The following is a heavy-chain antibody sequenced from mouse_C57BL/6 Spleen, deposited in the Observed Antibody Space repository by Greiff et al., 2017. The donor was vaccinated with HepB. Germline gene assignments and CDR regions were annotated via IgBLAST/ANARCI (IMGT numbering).Heavy chain of an antibody. D-gene: IGHD1-1*01. CDR3: ARGYYGSSLAFDY. V-gene: IGHV5-6*02. Sequence: DVKLVESGGDLVKPGGSLKLSCAASGFTFSSYGMSWVRQTPDKRLEWVATISSGGSYTYYPDSVKGRVTISRDNAKNTLYLQMSSLKSEDTAMYYCARGYYGSSLAFDYWGQGTTLTVAS. J-gene: IGHJ2*01. CDR1: GFTFSSYG. CDR2: ISSGGSYT.